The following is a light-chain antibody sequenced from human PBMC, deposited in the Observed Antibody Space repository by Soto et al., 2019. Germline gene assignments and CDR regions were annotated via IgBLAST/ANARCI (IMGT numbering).Light chain of an antibody. J-gene: IGLJ1*01. CDR3: NSYTSSNTYV. CDR2: EVS. V-gene: IGLV2-14*01. CDR1: SSDVGAHNF. Sequence: SALTQPASVSGSPGQAITISCSGSSSDVGAHNFVSWYQHHPGKAPKLMIYEVSNRPSGVSNRFSGSKSGNTASLTISGLQAEDEADYYCNSYTSSNTYVFGSGTKGTVL.